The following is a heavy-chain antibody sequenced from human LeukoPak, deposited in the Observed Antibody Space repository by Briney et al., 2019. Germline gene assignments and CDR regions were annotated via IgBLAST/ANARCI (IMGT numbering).Heavy chain of an antibody. CDR3: ARGDGYNYPGAFDI. D-gene: IGHD5-24*01. Sequence: PSETLSPTCTVSAGSISSSSYGWGWIRQPPWKGLEWIGSIYYRGSTYYNPSLKSRVTISGATSKDQFSLKLSYVTAADTAVYYCARGDGYNYPGAFDIWGKGTMVTVAS. V-gene: IGHV4-39*07. J-gene: IGHJ3*02. CDR2: IYYRGST. CDR1: AGSISSSSYG.